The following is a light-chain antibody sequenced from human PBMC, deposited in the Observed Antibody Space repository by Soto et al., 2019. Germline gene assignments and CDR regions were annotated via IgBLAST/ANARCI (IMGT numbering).Light chain of an antibody. V-gene: IGKV1-5*03. Sequence: DIPMTQSPSTLSASVGDRVTITCRASQTISSWLAWYQQKPGKAPKLLIYKASNLESGVPSRFSGSGSGTEFTLTISILQPDDFATYYRQQYNTFPWTFGQGTKVEIK. J-gene: IGKJ1*01. CDR2: KAS. CDR3: QQYNTFPWT. CDR1: QTISSW.